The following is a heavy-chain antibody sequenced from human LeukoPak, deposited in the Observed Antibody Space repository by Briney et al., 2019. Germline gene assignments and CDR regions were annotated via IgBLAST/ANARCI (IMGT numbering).Heavy chain of an antibody. CDR1: GYTFTSYY. CDR2: INPSGGST. V-gene: IGHV1-46*01. D-gene: IGHD4-23*01. Sequence: ASVKVSCKASGYTFTSYYMHWVRQAPGQGLEWMGIINPSGGSTSYAQKFQGRVTMTRDTSTSTVYMGLSSLRSEDTAVYYCARDSRWPRGAFDIWGQGTMVTVSS. J-gene: IGHJ3*02. CDR3: ARDSRWPRGAFDI.